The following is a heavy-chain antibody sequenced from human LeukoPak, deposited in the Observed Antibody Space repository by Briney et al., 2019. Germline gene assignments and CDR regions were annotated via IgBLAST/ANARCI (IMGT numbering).Heavy chain of an antibody. J-gene: IGHJ4*02. CDR3: ARVGIVGPNDY. D-gene: IGHD1-26*01. CDR2: TRNKANSYTT. CDR1: GFTFSDHY. Sequence: GGSLRLSCAASGFTFSDHYMDWVRQAPGKGLEWVGRTRNKANSYTTEYAASVKGRFTISRDDSKNSLYLQVNSLKTEDTAVYYCARVGIVGPNDYWGQGTLVTVSS. V-gene: IGHV3-72*01.